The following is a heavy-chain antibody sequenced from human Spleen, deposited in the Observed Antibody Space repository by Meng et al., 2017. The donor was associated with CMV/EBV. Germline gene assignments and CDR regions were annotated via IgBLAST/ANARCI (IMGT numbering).Heavy chain of an antibody. J-gene: IGHJ4*02. Sequence: GESLKIACKTSGYSFSSYWIAWVRQMPGKGLECMGIIYPGDSDTRYSPSFQGQVTISADKSSSTAYLQWSSLKASDTGMYYCARPAGSGSYHFDYWGQGTLVTVSS. V-gene: IGHV5-51*01. CDR2: IYPGDSDT. CDR3: ARPAGSGSYHFDY. D-gene: IGHD3-10*01. CDR1: GYSFSSYW.